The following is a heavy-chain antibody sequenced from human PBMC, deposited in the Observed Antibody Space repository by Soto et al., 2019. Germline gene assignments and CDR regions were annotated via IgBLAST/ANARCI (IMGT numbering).Heavy chain of an antibody. J-gene: IGHJ5*02. V-gene: IGHV1-46*03. CDR3: ARDRSVAATDNWFDP. CDR2: INPSGGST. D-gene: IGHD2-15*01. CDR1: GYTFTSYY. Sequence: VASVKVSCKASGYTFTSYYMHWVRQAPGQGLEWMGIINPSGGSTSYAQKFQGRVTMTRDTSTSTVYMELSSLRSEDTAVYYCARDRSVAATDNWFDPWGQGTLVTVSS.